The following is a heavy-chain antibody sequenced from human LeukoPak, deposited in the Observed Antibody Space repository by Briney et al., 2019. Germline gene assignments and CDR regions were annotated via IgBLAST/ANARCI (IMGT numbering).Heavy chain of an antibody. CDR1: GFTVSSNY. CDR3: ARRGHGYGSPFDY. CDR2: IYPSGNT. V-gene: IGHV3-66*04. Sequence: GGSLRLPCAASGFTVSSNYMNWVRQAPGKGLEWVSMIYPSGNTFYTDSVKGRFTISRDNSKNTLDLQMSSLRAEDAAVYYCARRGHGYGSPFDYWGQGTLVTVSS. J-gene: IGHJ4*02. D-gene: IGHD5-18*01.